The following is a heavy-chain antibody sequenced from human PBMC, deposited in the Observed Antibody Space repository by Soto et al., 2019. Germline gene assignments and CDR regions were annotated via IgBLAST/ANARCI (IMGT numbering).Heavy chain of an antibody. V-gene: IGHV4-39*01. CDR3: ARNQPQRYCSGGTCRPAYGMDV. CDR1: GGSIIRDSFY. J-gene: IGHJ6*02. D-gene: IGHD2-15*01. Sequence: SETLSLTCTVSGGSIIRDSFYWAWIRQPPGKGLEWIGIIYYSGDTYYNPSLAGRLTMSVDTSNQFSLTLRSVTAADTALYYCARNQPQRYCSGGTCRPAYGMDVWGQGTTVTVSS. CDR2: IYYSGDT.